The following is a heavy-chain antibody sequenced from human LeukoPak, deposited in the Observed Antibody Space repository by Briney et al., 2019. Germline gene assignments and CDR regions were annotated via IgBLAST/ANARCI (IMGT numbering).Heavy chain of an antibody. CDR2: IYYSGST. CDR3: ARGVPAATPFDY. Sequence: SETLSLTCTVSGGSISSYYWSWIRQPPGKGLEWIGYIYYSGSTNYNPSLKSRVTISVDTSKNRFSLKLSSVTAADTAVYYCARGVPAATPFDYWGQGTLVTVSS. J-gene: IGHJ4*02. D-gene: IGHD2-2*01. V-gene: IGHV4-59*01. CDR1: GGSISSYY.